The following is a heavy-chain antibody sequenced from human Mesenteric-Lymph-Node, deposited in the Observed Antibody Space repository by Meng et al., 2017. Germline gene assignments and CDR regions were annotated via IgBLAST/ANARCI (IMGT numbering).Heavy chain of an antibody. J-gene: IGHJ4*02. CDR3: ARVVYEGGSTDRHFDN. V-gene: IGHV3-74*01. CDR1: GFTFSSYW. D-gene: IGHD1-26*01. Sequence: GGSLRLSCAASGFTFSSYWMHWVRQAPGKGLVWVSRINSDGSSTSYEGSVKGRFTISRDNAKNTLYLQMNGLRVEDTGVYYCARVVYEGGSTDRHFDNWGQGTLVTVSS. CDR2: INSDGSST.